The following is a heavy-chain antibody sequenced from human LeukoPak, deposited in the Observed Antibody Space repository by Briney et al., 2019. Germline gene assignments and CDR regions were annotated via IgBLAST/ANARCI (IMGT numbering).Heavy chain of an antibody. D-gene: IGHD5-12*01. Sequence: GGSLRLSCVTSGFTFSDYYMSWIRQAPGRGLEWISDISSSSATIYYADSVRGRFTVSRDNAKKSLYLHMNSVRAEDTAAYYCARDSDRGSDYWGQGTLVTVSS. CDR1: GFTFSDYY. V-gene: IGHV3-11*04. J-gene: IGHJ4*02. CDR2: ISSSSATI. CDR3: ARDSDRGSDY.